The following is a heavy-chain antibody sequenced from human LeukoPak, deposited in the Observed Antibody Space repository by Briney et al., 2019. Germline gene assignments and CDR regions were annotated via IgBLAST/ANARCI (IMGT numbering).Heavy chain of an antibody. Sequence: GGSLRLSCAASGFPFSTYWMHWVRQAPGKGLVWVSRISPDGSPRSYADSVKGRFIISRDNAKNTVSLQMNSLTAEDTAVYYCARDGGLLPDNWGKGTLVIVSS. D-gene: IGHD2-21*02. CDR2: ISPDGSPR. CDR1: GFPFSTYW. J-gene: IGHJ4*02. V-gene: IGHV3-74*01. CDR3: ARDGGLLPDN.